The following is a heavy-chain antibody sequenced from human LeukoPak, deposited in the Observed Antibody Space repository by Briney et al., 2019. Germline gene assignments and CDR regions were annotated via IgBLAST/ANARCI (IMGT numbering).Heavy chain of an antibody. D-gene: IGHD2-15*01. CDR1: GGSISSYY. V-gene: IGHV4-59*12. CDR3: ARANCSGGSCYYWSLTSFDY. Sequence: PSETLSLTCTVSGGSISSYYWSWIRQPPGKGLEWIGYIYYSGSTYYNPSLKSRVTISVDTSKNQFSLKLSSVTAADTAVYYCARANCSGGSCYYWSLTSFDYWGQGTLVTVSS. J-gene: IGHJ4*02. CDR2: IYYSGST.